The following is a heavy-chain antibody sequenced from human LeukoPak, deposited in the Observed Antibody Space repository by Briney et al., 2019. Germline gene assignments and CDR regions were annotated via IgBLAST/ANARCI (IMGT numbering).Heavy chain of an antibody. CDR2: IKQDGSEK. V-gene: IGHV3-7*01. D-gene: IGHD4-23*01. J-gene: IGHJ4*02. CDR1: GFTFSGYW. CDR3: ARGTGGTRGY. Sequence: GGSLRLSCAASGFTFSGYWMSWVRQAPGKGLEWVANIKQDGSEKYYVDSVKGRFTISRDNAKNSLYLQMNSLRAEDTAVYYCARGTGGTRGYWGQGTLVTVSS.